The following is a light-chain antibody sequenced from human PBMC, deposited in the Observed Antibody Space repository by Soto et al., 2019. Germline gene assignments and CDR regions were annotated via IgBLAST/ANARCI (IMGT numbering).Light chain of an antibody. CDR3: QQYGSPLP. V-gene: IGKV3-20*01. J-gene: IGKJ4*01. Sequence: LTQSPARLSLSAGEIDTLSCRASQSVSSNLAWYQQKPGQAPRLLIYGASSRATGIPDRFSGSGSGTDFTLTISRLEPEDFAVYYCQQYGSPLPFGGGTKV. CDR2: GAS. CDR1: QSVSSN.